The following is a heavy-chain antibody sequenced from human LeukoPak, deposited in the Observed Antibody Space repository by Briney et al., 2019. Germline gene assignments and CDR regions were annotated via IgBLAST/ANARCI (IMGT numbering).Heavy chain of an antibody. D-gene: IGHD2-15*01. CDR1: GESFSGYS. V-gene: IGHV4-34*01. CDR2: INHSGST. CDR3: ARVTNRGYCSGGSCYFDS. Sequence: PSETLSLTCAVYGESFSGYSWTWIRQPPGKGLEWIGEINHSGSTNYNPSLKSRITISVDTSKNQFSLKLNSVTAADTAVYYCARVTNRGYCSGGSCYFDSWGQGTLVTVSS. J-gene: IGHJ4*02.